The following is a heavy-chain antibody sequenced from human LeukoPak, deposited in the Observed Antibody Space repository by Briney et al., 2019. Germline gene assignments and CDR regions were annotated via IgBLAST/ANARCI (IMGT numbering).Heavy chain of an antibody. CDR3: ARDPTRGDLSVY. CDR1: GHAFTDYG. V-gene: IGHV1-18*01. J-gene: IGHJ4*02. D-gene: IGHD7-27*01. Sequence: GASVKVSCKSSGHAFTDYGINWVRQAPGQGLEWLGWIRSNNYNTNFAQKFLGRVTMTMDESTNTAYMELRSLESDDTAMYYCARDPTRGDLSVYWGQGTLVTVSS. CDR2: IRSNNYNT.